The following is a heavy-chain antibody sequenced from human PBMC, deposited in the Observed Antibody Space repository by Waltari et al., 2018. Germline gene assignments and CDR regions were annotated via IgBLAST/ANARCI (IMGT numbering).Heavy chain of an antibody. V-gene: IGHV1-69*14. CDR2: VIHILGTA. CDR3: ARGDYYDSSGYYPGYNWFDP. D-gene: IGHD3-22*01. CDR1: GGTFSSYA. Sequence: QVQLVQSGAEVKKPGSSVKVSCKASGGTFSSYAISWVRQAPGQGLEWMGGVIHILGTANYAQKFQGRVTITADKSTSTAYMELSSLRSEDTAVYYCARGDYYDSSGYYPGYNWFDPWGQGTLVTVSS. J-gene: IGHJ5*02.